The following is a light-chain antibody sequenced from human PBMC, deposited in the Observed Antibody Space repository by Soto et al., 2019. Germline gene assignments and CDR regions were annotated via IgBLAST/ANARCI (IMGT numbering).Light chain of an antibody. CDR1: SSNIGAGYD. J-gene: IGLJ2*01. Sequence: QSVLTQPPSVSGAPGRRVTISCTGSSSNIGAGYDVHWYQQLPGTAPKLLIYGNSNRPSGVPDRFSGSKSGTSASLAITGVQDEDEADYYCQSYDSSLSGSVFGGGTKLTVL. CDR2: GNS. V-gene: IGLV1-40*01. CDR3: QSYDSSLSGSV.